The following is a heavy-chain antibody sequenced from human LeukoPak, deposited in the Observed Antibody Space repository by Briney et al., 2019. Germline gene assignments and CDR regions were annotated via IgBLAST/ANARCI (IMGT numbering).Heavy chain of an antibody. D-gene: IGHD6-19*01. CDR3: ARGKGSSGSGY. Sequence: GRSLRLSCAASGFTFSSYAMHWVRQAPGKGLEWVSSISSSSSYIYYADSVKGRFTISRDNAKNSLYLQMNSLRAEDTAVYYCARGKGSSGSGYWGQGTLVTVSS. V-gene: IGHV3-21*01. J-gene: IGHJ4*02. CDR1: GFTFSSYA. CDR2: ISSSSSYI.